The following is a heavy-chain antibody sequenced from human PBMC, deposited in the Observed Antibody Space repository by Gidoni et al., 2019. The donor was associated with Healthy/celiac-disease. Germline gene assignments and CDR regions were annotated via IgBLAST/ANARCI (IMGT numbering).Heavy chain of an antibody. J-gene: IGHJ3*02. V-gene: IGHV3-23*01. D-gene: IGHD3-22*01. CDR2: ISGSGGST. CDR1: GFPFSSYA. Sequence: EVQLLESGGGLVQPGGSLRLSCAASGFPFSSYAMSWLRQAPGKGLEWVSAISGSGGSTYYADSVKGRFTISRDNSKNTLYLQMNSLRAEDTAVYYCAKDTQSLTRERWASNYYDSTGDAFDIWGQGTMVTVSS. CDR3: AKDTQSLTRERWASNYYDSTGDAFDI.